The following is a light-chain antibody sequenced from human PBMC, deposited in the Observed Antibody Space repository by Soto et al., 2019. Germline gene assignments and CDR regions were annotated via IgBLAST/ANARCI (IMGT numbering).Light chain of an antibody. CDR2: GAS. CDR3: QQCGITTWP. J-gene: IGKJ1*01. Sequence: EIVLTQSPGILSLSPGERATLSCRASQPVSSSYLAWYQQKPGQAPRLLIYGASTRATGIPDMFSGSGSGTDLTLTISRLEPEDFAVYYCQQCGITTWPFGQGTKVDIK. V-gene: IGKV3-20*01. CDR1: QPVSSSY.